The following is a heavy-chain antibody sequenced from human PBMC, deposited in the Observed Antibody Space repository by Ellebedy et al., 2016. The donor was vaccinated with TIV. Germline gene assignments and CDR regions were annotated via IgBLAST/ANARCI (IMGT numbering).Heavy chain of an antibody. CDR2: ISYDGSVE. J-gene: IGHJ1*01. Sequence: GESLKISCAASGLTFSTYAMHWVRQAPGKGLEWVAVISYDGSVEYYADSVQGRFIISRDDSKSTMYLQMDSLKTEDTAVYHCATGGVGVTFYYDTYEHWGQGTLVTVSS. CDR3: ATGGVGVTFYYDTYEH. V-gene: IGHV3-30-3*01. CDR1: GLTFSTYA. D-gene: IGHD3-22*01.